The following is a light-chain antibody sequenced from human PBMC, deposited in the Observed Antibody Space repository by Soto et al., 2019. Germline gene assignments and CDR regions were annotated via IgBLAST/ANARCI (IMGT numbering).Light chain of an antibody. V-gene: IGKV1-5*03. CDR1: QSISAW. CDR3: QQYNSNPLT. Sequence: DIPMTQSPSTLSASVGDRVIITCRASQSISAWLAWYQQKPGKAPKLLIYKASNLESGVPSRFSGSGSGTEFTLIISGLQPDDFASYYCQQYNSNPLTFGGGTKVEIK. CDR2: KAS. J-gene: IGKJ4*01.